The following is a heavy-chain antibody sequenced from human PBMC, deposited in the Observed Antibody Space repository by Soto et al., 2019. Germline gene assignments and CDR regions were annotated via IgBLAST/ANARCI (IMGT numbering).Heavy chain of an antibody. V-gene: IGHV4-61*01. Sequence: SETLSLTCTVSGGSVSSGSYYWSWIRQPPGKGLEWIGYIYYSGSTNYNPSLKSRVTISVDTSKNQFSLKLSSVTAADTAVYYCARSNYDYVWGSYRTHIFDYWGQGTLVTVSS. CDR3: ARSNYDYVWGSYRTHIFDY. CDR2: IYYSGST. J-gene: IGHJ4*02. CDR1: GGSVSSGSYY. D-gene: IGHD3-16*02.